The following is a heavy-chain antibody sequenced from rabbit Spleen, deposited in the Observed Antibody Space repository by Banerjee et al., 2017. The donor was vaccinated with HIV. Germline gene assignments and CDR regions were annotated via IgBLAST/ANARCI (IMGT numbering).Heavy chain of an antibody. CDR3: ARDTSSSFSSYGMDL. Sequence: QEQLEESGGGLVKPGASLTLTCTASGVSFSGNSYMCWVRQAPGKGLEWIACIDTGSSGFTYFASWAKGRFTISKTSSTTVTLQVTSLTAADTATYFCARDTSSSFSSYGMDLWGQGTLVTVS. CDR2: IDTGSSGFT. CDR1: GVSFSGNSY. J-gene: IGHJ6*01. V-gene: IGHV1S45*01. D-gene: IGHD1-1*01.